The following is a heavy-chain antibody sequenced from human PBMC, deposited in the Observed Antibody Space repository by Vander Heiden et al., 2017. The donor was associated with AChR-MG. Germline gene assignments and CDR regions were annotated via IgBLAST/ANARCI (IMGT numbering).Heavy chain of an antibody. J-gene: IGHJ6*02. CDR3: ARDRAAGCSGGSCYYYYGMDV. V-gene: IGHV4-59*01. CDR2: IYYSGST. CDR1: GGSLSSYY. Sequence: QVQLQESGPGLVKPSETLSLTCTVSGGSLSSYYRSGIRQPPGKGLEWIGYIYYSGSTNYNPSLKSRVTISVDTSKNQFSLKLSSVTAADTAVYYCARDRAAGCSGGSCYYYYGMDVWGQGTTVTVSS. D-gene: IGHD2-15*01.